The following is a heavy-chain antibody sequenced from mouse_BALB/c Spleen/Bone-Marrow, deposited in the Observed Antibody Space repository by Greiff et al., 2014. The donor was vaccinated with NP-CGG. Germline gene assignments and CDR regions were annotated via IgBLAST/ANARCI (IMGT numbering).Heavy chain of an antibody. J-gene: IGHJ4*01. CDR3: ARDYGTTYDSMDY. D-gene: IGHD1-1*01. V-gene: IGHV5-9-4*01. CDR1: GFTFSNYA. Sequence: DVHLVESGGGLVKPGGSLKLSCAASGFTFSNYAMSWVRQSLEKRLEWVAEIRGGGRYSYYPDTVTGRFTVSRDNAKSTLYLEMSSLRSEDTAMYYCARDYGTTYDSMDYWGQGTSVTVSS. CDR2: IRGGGRYS.